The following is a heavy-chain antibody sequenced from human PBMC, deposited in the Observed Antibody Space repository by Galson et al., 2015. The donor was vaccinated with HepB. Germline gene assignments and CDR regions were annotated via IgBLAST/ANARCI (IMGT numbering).Heavy chain of an antibody. D-gene: IGHD2-15*01. CDR2: IDWDNDK. V-gene: IGHV2-70*11. CDR1: GFSLSTSGMC. Sequence: PALVKPTQTLTLTCTFSGFSLSTSGMCVSWIRQPPGKALEWLARIDWDNDKYYTTSLKTRLTISKDTSKNQVVLTMTNMDPVDTATYYCARITAPGRDEDFDIWGQGTMVTVAS. J-gene: IGHJ3*02. CDR3: ARITAPGRDEDFDI.